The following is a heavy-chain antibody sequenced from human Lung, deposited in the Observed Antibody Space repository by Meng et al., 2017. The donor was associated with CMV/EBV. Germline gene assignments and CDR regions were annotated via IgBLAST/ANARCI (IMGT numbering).Heavy chain of an antibody. J-gene: IGHJ6*02. CDR3: AKDRLSSSSWYYYYYGMDV. D-gene: IGHD6-13*01. V-gene: IGHV3-30*02. Sequence: SCAASGFTFSSYGMHWVRQAPGKGLEWVAFIRYDGSNKYYADSVKGRFTISRDNSKKSLYLQMNGLRAEDTAVYYCAKDRLSSSSWYYYYYGMDVXGQGXTVTVSS. CDR1: GFTFSSYG. CDR2: IRYDGSNK.